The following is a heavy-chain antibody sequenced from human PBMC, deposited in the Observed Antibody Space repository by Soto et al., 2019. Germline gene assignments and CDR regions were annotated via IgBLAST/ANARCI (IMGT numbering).Heavy chain of an antibody. Sequence: QVQLVESGGGVVQSGRSLRLSCAASGFIFGTYGMHWVRQAPGKGLEWVAVIWFDGTNKYYGDFVKGRFTVSRDKSKMYLQMNGLTVEDTAVYYCARGIGLVVPGDAFDLWGQGTMVTVSS. CDR1: GFIFGTYG. V-gene: IGHV3-33*01. D-gene: IGHD3-9*01. J-gene: IGHJ3*01. CDR2: IWFDGTNK. CDR3: ARGIGLVVPGDAFDL.